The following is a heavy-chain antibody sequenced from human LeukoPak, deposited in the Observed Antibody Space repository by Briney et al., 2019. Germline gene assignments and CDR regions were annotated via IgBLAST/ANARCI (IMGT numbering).Heavy chain of an antibody. Sequence: SETLSLTCTVSGGSISSYYWSWIRQPPGKGLEWFGYIYYSGSTNYNPSLKSRITISVDTSKNQFSLKLSSVTAADTAVYYCARQASTTVTPGAFDIWGQGTMVTVSS. D-gene: IGHD4-11*01. V-gene: IGHV4-59*08. CDR1: GGSISSYY. CDR3: ARQASTTVTPGAFDI. CDR2: IYYSGST. J-gene: IGHJ3*02.